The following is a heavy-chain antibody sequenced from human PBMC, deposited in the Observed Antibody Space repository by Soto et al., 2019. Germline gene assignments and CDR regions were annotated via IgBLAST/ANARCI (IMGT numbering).Heavy chain of an antibody. CDR2: INHSGST. V-gene: IGHV4-34*01. CDR3: ARGGYSYVSLYYYYGMDV. J-gene: IGHJ6*02. D-gene: IGHD5-18*01. Sequence: QVQLQQWGAGLLKPSETLSLTCAVYGGSFSGYYWSWIRQPPGKGLEWIGEINHSGSTNYNPSLKSRVTISVDTSKHQFSLKLSSVTAADTAVYYCARGGYSYVSLYYYYGMDVWGQGTTVTVSS. CDR1: GGSFSGYY.